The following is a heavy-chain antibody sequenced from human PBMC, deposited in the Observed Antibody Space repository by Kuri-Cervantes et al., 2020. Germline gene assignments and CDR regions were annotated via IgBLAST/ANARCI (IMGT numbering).Heavy chain of an antibody. D-gene: IGHD3-16*01. CDR1: GGSFSGYY. CDR3: ARDTLGGGWFDP. Sequence: GSLRLSCAVYGGSFSGYYWSWIRQPPGKGLEWIGEINHSGSTNYNPSLKSRVTISVDTSKNQFSLNLNSVTTADTAVYYCARDTLGGGWFDPWGQGTLVTVSS. V-gene: IGHV4-34*01. CDR2: INHSGST. J-gene: IGHJ5*02.